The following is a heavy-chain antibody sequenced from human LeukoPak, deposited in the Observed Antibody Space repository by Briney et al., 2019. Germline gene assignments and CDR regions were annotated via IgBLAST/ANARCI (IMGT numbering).Heavy chain of an antibody. J-gene: IGHJ3*02. CDR3: ARGGGHDAFDI. V-gene: IGHV4-4*07. Sequence: SETLSLTCTVSSDSLRSYYWGLIRQSAGKGLEWIGRINSSGSTNYEPSLKSRVTMSVDTSKIQFSLSLTSVTAADTAVYYCARGGGHDAFDIWGQGTMVTVSS. CDR1: SDSLRSYY. CDR2: INSSGST.